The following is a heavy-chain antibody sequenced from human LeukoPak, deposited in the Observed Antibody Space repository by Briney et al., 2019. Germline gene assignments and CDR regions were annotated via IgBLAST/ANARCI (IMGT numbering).Heavy chain of an antibody. Sequence: GGSLRLSCAASGFTLSHYYMTWIRQAPGKGLEWLSCISGSGDTIYYADSVKGRFTVSRDNAENSLYLQMNSLRAEDTAMYYCARQGSEIDYWGQGTLVTVSS. V-gene: IGHV3-11*01. J-gene: IGHJ4*02. CDR2: ISGSGDTI. CDR3: ARQGSEIDY. CDR1: GFTLSHYY.